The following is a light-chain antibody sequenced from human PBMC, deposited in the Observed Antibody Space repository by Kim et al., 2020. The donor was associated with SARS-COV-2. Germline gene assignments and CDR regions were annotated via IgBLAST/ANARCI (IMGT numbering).Light chain of an antibody. V-gene: IGLV2-14*03. CDR1: SSDVGAYDY. Sequence: QSALTQPASVSGSPGQSITISCTGTSSDVGAYDYVSWYQQHPGKAPKLMIFDVSSRPVGVSNRFSGSKSGATASLTISGLQAEDEADYYCSSYTTSSTRVFGGGTKVTVL. CDR2: DVS. CDR3: SSYTTSSTRV. J-gene: IGLJ2*01.